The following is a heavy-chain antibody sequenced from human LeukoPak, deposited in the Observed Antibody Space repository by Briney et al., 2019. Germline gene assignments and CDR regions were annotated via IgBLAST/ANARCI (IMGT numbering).Heavy chain of an antibody. V-gene: IGHV2-70*11. J-gene: IGHJ4*02. Sequence: SGPVLVKPTQTLTLTCTFSGFSLSTSGMCVSWIRQPPGKALEWLARINWDDDKYYSTSLKTRLTISKDTSKNQVALTMTNMDPVDTATYYCARTPAYGGYESGDFDYWGQGTLVTVSS. CDR2: INWDDDK. CDR3: ARTPAYGGYESGDFDY. CDR1: GFSLSTSGMC. D-gene: IGHD5-12*01.